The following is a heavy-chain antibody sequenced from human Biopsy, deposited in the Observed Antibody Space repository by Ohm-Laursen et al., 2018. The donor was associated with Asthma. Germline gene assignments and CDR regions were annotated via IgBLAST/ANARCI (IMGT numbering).Heavy chain of an antibody. D-gene: IGHD1-26*01. CDR3: AKEVFPGWELRRGPDS. V-gene: IGHV3-30*18. J-gene: IGHJ4*02. CDR2: ISFDGTNR. Sequence: SLRLSCAAVGFSFSNYGMHWVRQAPGKGLDWVAVISFDGTNRNYTDSVKGRFTISRDNSRNTLHLEMNSLRAEDTAVYFCAKEVFPGWELRRGPDSWGQGTLVTVSS. CDR1: GFSFSNYG.